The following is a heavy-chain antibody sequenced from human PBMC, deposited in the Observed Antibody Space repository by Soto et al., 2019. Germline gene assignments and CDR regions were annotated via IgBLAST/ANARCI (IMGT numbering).Heavy chain of an antibody. V-gene: IGHV1-18*01. CDR1: GYTFTNYG. J-gene: IGHJ5*02. CDR3: ARGDSSSGLDP. Sequence: QVPVMQSGTEVKKPGASVKVSCKASGYTFTNYGISWVRQAPGQGLEWMGWISAYNGNTNYAQIFQGRVTLTTDTSTTTAYMELRSLRSDDTAVYYCARGDSSSGLDPWGQGTLVTVSS. CDR2: ISAYNGNT. D-gene: IGHD6-6*01.